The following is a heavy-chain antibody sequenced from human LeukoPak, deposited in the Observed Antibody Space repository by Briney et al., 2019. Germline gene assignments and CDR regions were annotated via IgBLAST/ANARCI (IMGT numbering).Heavy chain of an antibody. CDR1: GGSISSSSYY. D-gene: IGHD5-18*01. CDR2: IYYSGST. J-gene: IGHJ4*02. CDR3: ARDHPRGYSYGWGIDYFDY. Sequence: SETLSLTCTVSGGSISSSSYYWGWIRQPPGKGLEWIGSIYYSGSTYYNPSLKSRVTISVDTSKNQFSLKLSSVTAADTAVYYCARDHPRGYSYGWGIDYFDYWGQGTLVTVSS. V-gene: IGHV4-39*07.